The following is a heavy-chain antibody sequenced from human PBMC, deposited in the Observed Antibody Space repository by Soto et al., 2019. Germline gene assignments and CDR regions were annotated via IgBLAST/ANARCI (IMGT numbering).Heavy chain of an antibody. CDR1: GFTFSNYA. Sequence: PGGSLRLSCAASGFTFSNYAMTWVRQAPGKGLEWVSSISGSGGNTYYSESVKGRFTISRDNSKSTLYLQINSLRAEDTGTYHCAKDLWILGSRTEDFWGQGTLVTVSS. V-gene: IGHV3-23*01. J-gene: IGHJ4*02. CDR2: ISGSGGNT. D-gene: IGHD2-2*03. CDR3: AKDLWILGSRTEDF.